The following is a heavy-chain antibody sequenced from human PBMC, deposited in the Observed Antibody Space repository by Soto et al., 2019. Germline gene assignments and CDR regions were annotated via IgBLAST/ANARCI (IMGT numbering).Heavy chain of an antibody. CDR2: INAGNGNT. CDR3: ARESRSLRFLEWLSFDY. Sequence: QVQLVQSGAEEKKPGASVKVSCKASGYTFTSYAMHWVRQAPGQRLEWMGWINAGNGNTKYSQKFQGRVTITRDTSASTAYMELSSLRSEDTAVYYCARESRSLRFLEWLSFDYWGQGTLVTVSS. CDR1: GYTFTSYA. V-gene: IGHV1-3*05. D-gene: IGHD3-3*01. J-gene: IGHJ4*02.